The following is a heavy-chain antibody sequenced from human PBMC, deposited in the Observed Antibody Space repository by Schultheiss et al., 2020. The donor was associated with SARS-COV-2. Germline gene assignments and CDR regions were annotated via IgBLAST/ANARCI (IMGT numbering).Heavy chain of an antibody. CDR1: GGSFSGYY. D-gene: IGHD5-12*01. CDR2: IWYDGSNK. V-gene: IGHV3-33*08. Sequence: LSLTCAVYGGSFSGYYWSWIRQPPGKGLEWVAVIWYDGSNKYYADSVKGRFTISRDNSKNTLYLQMNSLRAEDTAVYYCAREGPTYVGYYYFDYWGQGTLVTVSS. J-gene: IGHJ4*02. CDR3: AREGPTYVGYYYFDY.